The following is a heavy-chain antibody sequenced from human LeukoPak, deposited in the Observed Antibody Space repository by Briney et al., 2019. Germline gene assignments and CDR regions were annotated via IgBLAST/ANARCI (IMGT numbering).Heavy chain of an antibody. V-gene: IGHV4-38-2*02. CDR3: ARDHIVVVPAAMQNWFDP. J-gene: IGHJ5*02. CDR1: GYSISSGYY. CDR2: IYHSGST. Sequence: SETLSLTCAVSGYSISSGYYWGWIRQPPGKGLEWIGSIYHSGSTYYNPSLKSRVTISVDTSKNQFSLKLSSVTAADTAVYCCARDHIVVVPAAMQNWFDPWGQGTLVTVSS. D-gene: IGHD2-2*01.